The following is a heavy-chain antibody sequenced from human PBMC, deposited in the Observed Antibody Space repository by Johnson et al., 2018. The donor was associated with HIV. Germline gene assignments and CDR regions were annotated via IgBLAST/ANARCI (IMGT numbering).Heavy chain of an antibody. CDR1: GFTFDDYD. J-gene: IGHJ3*02. CDR3: AKDKDAFDI. Sequence: VQLVESGGNVVRPGGSLRLSCAASGFTFDDYDMSWVRQAPGKGLEWVGRIKSKTDGGTTDYAAPVKGRFTISRDDSKNTAYLQMNSLRAEDTAVYYCAKDKDAFDIGGQGTMVTVSS. V-gene: IGHV3-15*01. CDR2: IKSKTDGGTT.